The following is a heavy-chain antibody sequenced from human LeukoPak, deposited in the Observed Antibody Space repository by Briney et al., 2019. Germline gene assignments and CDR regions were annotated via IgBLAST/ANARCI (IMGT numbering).Heavy chain of an antibody. CDR3: ARDGYSSGDPNGWFDP. J-gene: IGHJ5*02. V-gene: IGHV4-39*07. D-gene: IGHD6-19*01. CDR1: GGSISSSSYY. CDR2: IYYSGST. Sequence: PSETLSLTCTVSGGSISSSSYYWGWIRQPPGKGLEWIGSIYYSGSTYYNPSLKSRVTISVDTSKNQFSLKLSSVTAADTAVYYCARDGYSSGDPNGWFDPWGQGTLVTVSS.